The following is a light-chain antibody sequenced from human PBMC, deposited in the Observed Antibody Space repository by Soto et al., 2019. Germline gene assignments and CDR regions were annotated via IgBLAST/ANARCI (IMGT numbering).Light chain of an antibody. CDR2: GAS. CDR3: HQYNNWPPVT. J-gene: IGKJ4*01. Sequence: EIVMPQSPATLSVSPGERATLSCRASQSVSSNLAWYQQKPGQAPRLLIHGASTRATGIPARFSGSGSGTEFTLTISSLQSEYFAVYYCHQYNNWPPVTFGGGTKVDIK. CDR1: QSVSSN. V-gene: IGKV3-15*01.